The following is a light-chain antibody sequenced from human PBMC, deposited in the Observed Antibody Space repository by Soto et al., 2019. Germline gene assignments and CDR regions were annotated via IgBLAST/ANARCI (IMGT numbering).Light chain of an antibody. J-gene: IGKJ1*01. CDR3: QQTYNTPQT. V-gene: IGKV1-39*01. CDR1: QSISSY. CDR2: EAS. Sequence: DIQMTQSPSSPSASVGDRVTITCRASQSISSYLNWYQQKPGKAPRLLIYEASNLQSGVPSRFSGSGSGTDFVLTISSLQPEDFATYFCQQTYNTPQTFGQGTKVDIK.